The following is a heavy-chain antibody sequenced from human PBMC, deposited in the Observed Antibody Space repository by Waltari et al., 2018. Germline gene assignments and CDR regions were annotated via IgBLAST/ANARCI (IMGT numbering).Heavy chain of an antibody. D-gene: IGHD1-26*01. J-gene: IGHJ6*02. V-gene: IGHV1-46*01. CDR3: ARESGNLYYYYGMDV. Sequence: QVQLVQSGAEVKKPGASVKVSCKASGYTFTSYSMHWLRQAPGQGLEWMGIINPSGGSTSYAQKFQGRVTMTRDTSKSTVYMELSSLRSEDTAVYYCARESGNLYYYYGMDVWGQGTTVTVSS. CDR2: INPSGGST. CDR1: GYTFTSYS.